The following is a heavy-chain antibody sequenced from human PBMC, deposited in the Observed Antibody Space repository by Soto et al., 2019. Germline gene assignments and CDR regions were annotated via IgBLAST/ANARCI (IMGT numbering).Heavy chain of an antibody. J-gene: IGHJ6*03. CDR1: GYTFTSYG. CDR3: ARMSIPSSIAAPGAYYYMDV. Sequence: GASVKVSCKASGYTFTSYGISWVRQAPGQGLEWMGWISAYNGNTNYAQKLQGRVTMTTDTSTSTAYMELRSLRSDDTAVYYCARMSIPSSIAAPGAYYYMDVWGKGTTVTVSS. D-gene: IGHD6-6*01. V-gene: IGHV1-18*01. CDR2: ISAYNGNT.